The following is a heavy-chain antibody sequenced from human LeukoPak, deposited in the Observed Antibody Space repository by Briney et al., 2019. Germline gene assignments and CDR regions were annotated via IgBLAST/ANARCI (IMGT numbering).Heavy chain of an antibody. V-gene: IGHV1-2*06. Sequence: GASVKVSCKTSGYIFTGYLVHWVRQAPGQGLEWMGRINPNSGGSNYAQIFQGRVTMTRDTSISTVYMELSRLRSDDTAVYFCARVSDISGYYYSYWGQGTLVTVSS. J-gene: IGHJ4*02. CDR2: INPNSGGS. CDR3: ARVSDISGYYYSY. D-gene: IGHD3-22*01. CDR1: GYIFTGYL.